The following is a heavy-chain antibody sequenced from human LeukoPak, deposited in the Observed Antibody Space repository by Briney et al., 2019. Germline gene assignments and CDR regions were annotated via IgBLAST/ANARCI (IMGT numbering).Heavy chain of an antibody. V-gene: IGHV5-51*01. Sequence: GESLKISCKSSGYSFTNYWIAWVRQVPGKGLEWMGIIYPGDSDTRYSPSFQGQVTISADKSISTAYLQWSSLKASDTAMYYCARGYCSSTSCYSSIDYWGQGTLVTVSS. CDR1: GYSFTNYW. J-gene: IGHJ4*02. D-gene: IGHD2-2*01. CDR2: IYPGDSDT. CDR3: ARGYCSSTSCYSSIDY.